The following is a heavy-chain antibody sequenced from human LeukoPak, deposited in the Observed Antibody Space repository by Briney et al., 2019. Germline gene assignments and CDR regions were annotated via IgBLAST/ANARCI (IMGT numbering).Heavy chain of an antibody. V-gene: IGHV3-23*01. J-gene: IGHJ3*02. CDR2: ISASGGTS. CDR3: AKCGGTIRGSFDS. CDR1: GFTFSTYG. Sequence: PGGSLRLSCAASGFTFSTYGMTWVRQVPGKGLEWVSVISASGGTSYCAEPVKGRFTVSRDNSKNTLYLQMNSLRAEDTAVYYCAKCGGTIRGSFDSWGEGTMVSVSS. D-gene: IGHD1-7*01.